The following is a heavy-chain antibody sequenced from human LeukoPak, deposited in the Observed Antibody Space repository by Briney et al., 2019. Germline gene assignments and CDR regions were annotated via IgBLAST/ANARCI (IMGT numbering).Heavy chain of an antibody. Sequence: GGSLRLSCAASGFTFSSYEMNWVRQAPGKGLEWVSYISSSGSTIYYADSVKGRFTISRDNAKNSLYLQMTSLSAEDTAVYYCARARGFSVGWAVDAFDIWGPGTVVTVSS. J-gene: IGHJ3*02. D-gene: IGHD6-19*01. CDR1: GFTFSSYE. CDR2: ISSSGSTI. CDR3: ARARGFSVGWAVDAFDI. V-gene: IGHV3-48*03.